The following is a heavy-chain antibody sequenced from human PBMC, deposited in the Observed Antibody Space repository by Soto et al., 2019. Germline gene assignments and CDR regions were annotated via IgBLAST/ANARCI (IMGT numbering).Heavy chain of an antibody. V-gene: IGHV1-69*13. CDR3: ASRLRDSDYYFDY. J-gene: IGHJ4*02. D-gene: IGHD5-12*01. CDR1: GGTFSSDA. Sequence: APSVKVCCKAFGGTFSSDAISWVRQAPGQGLEWMGGIIPIFGTANYAQKFQGRVTITADESTSTAYMELSSLRAEDTAVYYCASRLRDSDYYFDYWGQGTLVTVSS. CDR2: IIPIFGTA.